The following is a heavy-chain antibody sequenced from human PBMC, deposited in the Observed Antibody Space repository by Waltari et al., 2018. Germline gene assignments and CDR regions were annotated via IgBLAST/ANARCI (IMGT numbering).Heavy chain of an antibody. J-gene: IGHJ6*02. CDR2: ISYDGTQK. CDR1: GSRFGDSA. V-gene: IGHV3-30-3*01. CDR3: TRDEGFYYYYGLDV. Sequence: QLQLVESGGGVVPPGGPLRLSCAGSGSRFGDSALHWVRQSPGRGLEWVAVISYDGTQKYFADSVRGRFTISRDNSKNIFYLKMDSLRNDDTGVYYCTRDEGFYYYYGLDVWGQGTTVNVSS.